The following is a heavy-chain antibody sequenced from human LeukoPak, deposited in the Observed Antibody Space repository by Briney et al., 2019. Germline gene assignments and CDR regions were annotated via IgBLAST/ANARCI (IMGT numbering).Heavy chain of an antibody. CDR1: GGSISSNIHY. Sequence: SETLSLTCSVSGGSISSNIHYWAWIRQPPGKGLEWIGSIFYSGGTYYNASVKSRVTMSVDTSKNQFSLKLSSVTAADTAVYYCARHGIEVAATGYFDYWDHATLVTVSS. D-gene: IGHD2-15*01. CDR3: ARHGIEVAATGYFDY. J-gene: IGHJ4*01. CDR2: IFYSGGT. V-gene: IGHV4-39*01.